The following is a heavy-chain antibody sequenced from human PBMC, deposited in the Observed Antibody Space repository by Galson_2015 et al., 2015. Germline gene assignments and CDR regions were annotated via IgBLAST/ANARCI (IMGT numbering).Heavy chain of an antibody. CDR1: GFTFSNYA. D-gene: IGHD4/OR15-4a*01. CDR2: ISDSGDTT. V-gene: IGHV3-23*01. J-gene: IGHJ3*02. Sequence: SLRLSCAASGFTFSNYAMSWVRQAQGKGLEWVSTISDSGDTTYFADSVRGRFTVSRDNSKNTLYLQINSLRAEDPAVFYCVKGCYRGPVGNDFDIWGQGTMVTVSS. CDR3: VKGCYRGPVGNDFDI.